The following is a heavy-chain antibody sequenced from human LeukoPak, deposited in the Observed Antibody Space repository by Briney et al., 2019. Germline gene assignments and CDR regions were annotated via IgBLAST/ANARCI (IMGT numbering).Heavy chain of an antibody. D-gene: IGHD5-18*01. CDR3: GRDSYGGNRDFDS. Sequence: SETLSLTCTVSGDSIRSSNYYWGWPRLPPGKGLECIGSIYRSGGTYYNPSLKSRVTTSVDTSKNQFSLRLSSVTGADTAVYYCGRDSYGGNRDFDSWGQGTLVTVSS. J-gene: IGHJ4*02. CDR1: GDSIRSSNYY. V-gene: IGHV4-39*01. CDR2: IYRSGGT.